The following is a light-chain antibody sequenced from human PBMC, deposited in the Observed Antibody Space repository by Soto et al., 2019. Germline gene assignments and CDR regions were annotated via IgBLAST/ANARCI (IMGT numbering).Light chain of an antibody. CDR3: QQYNTYEVT. CDR1: QSISTW. CDR2: KAS. Sequence: DIQMTQSPSTLSTSVGDRVTITCRASQSISTWLAWYQQKPGKAPKLLIYKASTRESGVPSRISGSGSGTEFTLTISSLQPDDFATYYCQQYNTYEVTLGGGTKVEIK. J-gene: IGKJ4*01. V-gene: IGKV1-5*03.